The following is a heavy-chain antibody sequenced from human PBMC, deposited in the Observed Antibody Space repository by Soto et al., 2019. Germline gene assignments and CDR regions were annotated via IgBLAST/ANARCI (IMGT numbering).Heavy chain of an antibody. CDR3: ARVPDY. J-gene: IGHJ4*02. CDR1: GGSISSGGYS. Sequence: QLQLQESGSGLVKPSQTLSLTCAVSGGSISSGGYSWSWIRQPPGQGLEWIAYIYHSVSTYYNPSLKSRVTISVDRYKNQFSLKLSPVTAADTAAYYCARVPDYWGQGTLVTVSS. CDR2: IYHSVST. V-gene: IGHV4-30-2*01.